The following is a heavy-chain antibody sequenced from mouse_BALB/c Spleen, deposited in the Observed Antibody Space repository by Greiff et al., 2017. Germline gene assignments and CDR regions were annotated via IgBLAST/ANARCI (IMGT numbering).Heavy chain of an antibody. Sequence: LVKPGASVKISCKASGYSFTGYYMHWVKQSHGKSLEWIGYISCYNGATSYNQKFKGKATFTVDTSSSTAYMQFNSLTSEDSAVYYCAGVRRFYAMDYGGQGTSVTVSS. D-gene: IGHD2-14*01. V-gene: IGHV1S34*01. CDR2: ISCYNGAT. J-gene: IGHJ4*01. CDR1: GYSFTGYY. CDR3: AGVRRFYAMDY.